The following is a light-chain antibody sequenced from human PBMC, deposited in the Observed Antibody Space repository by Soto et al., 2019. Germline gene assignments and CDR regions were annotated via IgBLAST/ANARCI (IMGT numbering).Light chain of an antibody. J-gene: IGKJ4*01. CDR2: DAS. V-gene: IGKV3-15*01. CDR1: QSVNSN. CDR3: HQYNVWPQLT. Sequence: EIVMTQSPATLSVSPGERATLSCRASQSVNSNLAWYRQKPGQAPRLLISDASTRATGVPARFSGSGSGTEFTLTISSLQSEDSGIYYCHQYNVWPQLTLGGGTKVEIK.